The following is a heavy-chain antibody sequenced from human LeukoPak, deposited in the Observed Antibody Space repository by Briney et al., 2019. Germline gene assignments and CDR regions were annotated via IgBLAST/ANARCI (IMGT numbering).Heavy chain of an antibody. D-gene: IGHD6-13*01. V-gene: IGHV3-23*01. CDR3: AKDLWQQLAFDY. J-gene: IGHJ4*02. CDR1: GFTVSSNY. Sequence: GGSLTLSCAASGFTVSSNYMSWVRQAPGKGLEWVSAISGSGGSTYYADSVKGRFTISRDNSKNTLYLQMNSLRAEDTGVYYCAKDLWQQLAFDYWGQGTLVTVSS. CDR2: ISGSGGST.